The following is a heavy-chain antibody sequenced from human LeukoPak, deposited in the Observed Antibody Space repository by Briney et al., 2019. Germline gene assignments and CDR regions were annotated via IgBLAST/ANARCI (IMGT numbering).Heavy chain of an antibody. Sequence: PSETLSLTFTVSGGTISRYYWSWLRQPPGKGLEWIRLIYYSGCTNYNPSLKSRVTISVATSKNQFSLKLSSETAADTAVYYCARTVVNDDYGDYEPSGKAYYFDYWGQGTLVTVSS. CDR2: IYYSGCT. D-gene: IGHD4-17*01. J-gene: IGHJ4*02. CDR3: ARTVVNDDYGDYEPSGKAYYFDY. CDR1: GGTISRYY. V-gene: IGHV4-59*08.